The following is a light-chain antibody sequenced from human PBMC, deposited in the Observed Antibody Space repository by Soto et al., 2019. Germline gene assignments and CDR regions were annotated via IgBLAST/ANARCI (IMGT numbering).Light chain of an antibody. V-gene: IGKV3-20*01. J-gene: IGKJ3*01. CDR1: QSVSSSY. Sequence: EIVLTQSPGTLSLSPGERATLSCRASQSVSSSYLAWYHQKPGQAPRLLIYGASSRATGIPDRFSVSASGTDFTLTISRLEPEDFAVYYCQHSGTSALFGTGTKVDIK. CDR2: GAS. CDR3: QHSGTSAL.